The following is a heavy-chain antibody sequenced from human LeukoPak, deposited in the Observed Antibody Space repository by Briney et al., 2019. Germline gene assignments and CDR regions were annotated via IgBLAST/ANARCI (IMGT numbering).Heavy chain of an antibody. V-gene: IGHV3-30-3*01. CDR2: ISYDGSNK. Sequence: GRSLRLSCAASGFTFSSYAMHWVRQAPAKGLEWVAVISYDGSNKYYADSVKGRFTISRDNSKNTLYLQMNSLRAEDTAVYYCAMEQRKYSAGFTIDYWGQGTLVTVSS. J-gene: IGHJ4*02. CDR1: GFTFSSYA. CDR3: AMEQRKYSAGFTIDY. D-gene: IGHD2-15*01.